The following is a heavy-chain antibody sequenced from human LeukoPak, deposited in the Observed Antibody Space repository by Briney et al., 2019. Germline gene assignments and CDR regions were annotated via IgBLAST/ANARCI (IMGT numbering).Heavy chain of an antibody. CDR1: GASISRGSW. D-gene: IGHD4-17*01. V-gene: IGHV4-4*02. J-gene: IGHJ4*02. Sequence: KPSGTLSLTCDVSGASISRGSWWSWVRQPPGKGLEWIGEFSHSGITNFNPSLKSRVTISVDKSRNQFSLNLISVTAADTAVYYCAREGYGDYARYYFDYWGQGTLVTVSS. CDR3: AREGYGDYARYYFDY. CDR2: FSHSGIT.